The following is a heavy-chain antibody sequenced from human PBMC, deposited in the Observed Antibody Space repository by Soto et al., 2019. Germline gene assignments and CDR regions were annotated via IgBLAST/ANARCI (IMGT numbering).Heavy chain of an antibody. D-gene: IGHD6-25*01. CDR2: IYTSGTT. J-gene: IGHJ6*02. V-gene: IGHV4-4*07. Sequence: QVQLQQSGPGLVKPSETLSLTCTVSGGSIRSYYWSWIRQPAGKALEWIGRIYTSGTTNYNPSLKSRVTILLDTSKNQLSLDLSSVTDADTAVYYCAREGSSGFGMDVWGQGTTVTVSS. CDR1: GGSIRSYY. CDR3: AREGSSGFGMDV.